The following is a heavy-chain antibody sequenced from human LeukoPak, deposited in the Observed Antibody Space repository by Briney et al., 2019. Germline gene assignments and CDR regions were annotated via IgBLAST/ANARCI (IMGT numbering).Heavy chain of an antibody. D-gene: IGHD3-16*01. CDR3: TRERRGTYYAFES. J-gene: IGHJ4*02. CDR1: GFSISDYY. Sequence: GGSLRLPCDASGFSISDYYVSWIRRSPGKGLEWISYITSGAGSTKYADSVKGRFTISRDKAKNSVALQLNSLRAEDTAVYYCTRERRGTYYAFESWGQGTLVTVSS. CDR2: ITSGAGST. V-gene: IGHV3-11*01.